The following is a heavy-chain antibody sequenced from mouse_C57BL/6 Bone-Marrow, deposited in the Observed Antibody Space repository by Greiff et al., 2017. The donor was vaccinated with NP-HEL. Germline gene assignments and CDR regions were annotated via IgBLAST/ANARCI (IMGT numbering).Heavy chain of an antibody. CDR2: IHPNSGST. CDR1: GYTFTSYW. CDR3: ARKSYDGYYFWRYYFDY. Sequence: QVQLQQPGAELVKPGASVKLSCKASGYTFTSYWMHWVKQRPGQGLEWIGMIHPNSGSTNYNEKFKSKATLTVDKSSSTAYMQLSSLTSEDSAVYYCARKSYDGYYFWRYYFDYWGQGTTLTVSS. V-gene: IGHV1-64*01. J-gene: IGHJ2*01. D-gene: IGHD2-3*01.